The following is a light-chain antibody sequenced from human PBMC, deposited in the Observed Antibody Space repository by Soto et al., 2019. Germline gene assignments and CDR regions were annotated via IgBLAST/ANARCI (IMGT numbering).Light chain of an antibody. V-gene: IGKV3-15*01. Sequence: EIVMTQSPVTLSVSPGERATVSCRASQSVSSNLAWYQQRPGQAPRLLMYGASTRATGIPARFSGSGSGTEFTLTISSLQSEDFAVYYCQQYNKWPLFTFGPGTKVEI. J-gene: IGKJ3*01. CDR3: QQYNKWPLFT. CDR1: QSVSSN. CDR2: GAS.